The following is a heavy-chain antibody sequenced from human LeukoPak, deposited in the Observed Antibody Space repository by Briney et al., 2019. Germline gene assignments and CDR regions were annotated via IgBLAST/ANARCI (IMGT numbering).Heavy chain of an antibody. Sequence: PGGSLSLSCVASGLIFSNYWMGWVRQAPGKGLEWVASINQDASEKYYVDSVKGRFTISRDNAKNSLYLQMNSLRVEDTAVYYRARLFGGVTTFDYWGQGALVTVSS. CDR3: ARLFGGVTTFDY. CDR2: INQDASEK. CDR1: GLIFSNYW. J-gene: IGHJ4*02. D-gene: IGHD2-8*02. V-gene: IGHV3-7*01.